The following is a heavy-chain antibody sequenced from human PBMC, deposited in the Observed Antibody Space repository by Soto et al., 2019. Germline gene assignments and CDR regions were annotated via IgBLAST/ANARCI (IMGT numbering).Heavy chain of an antibody. CDR3: ARVPTP. V-gene: IGHV4-30-2*01. CDR2: IYHSGST. Sequence: PSKTLSLTSPVSRGSISSAVYSCSWIRQPRGKGLECIGDIYHSGSTYYNPSLKSRVTISVDTSKNQFSLKLSSVTTADTDVYYCARVPTPWGQGTLVTVSS. CDR1: RGSISSAVYS. J-gene: IGHJ5*02.